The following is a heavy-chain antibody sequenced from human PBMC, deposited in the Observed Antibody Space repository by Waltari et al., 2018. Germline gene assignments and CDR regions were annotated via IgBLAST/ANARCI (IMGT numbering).Heavy chain of an antibody. Sequence: EVQLVESGGGLVQPGGSLRLSCAASGFTFSSYWMSWVRQAPGKGLEWVANIKQDGSDKYYVDSVKGRFTISRDNAKNSLYLQLNSLRAEDTAVYYCAREQYGGYWVDYWGQGTLVTVSS. CDR1: GFTFSSYW. CDR2: IKQDGSDK. V-gene: IGHV3-7*01. J-gene: IGHJ4*02. CDR3: AREQYGGYWVDY. D-gene: IGHD5-12*01.